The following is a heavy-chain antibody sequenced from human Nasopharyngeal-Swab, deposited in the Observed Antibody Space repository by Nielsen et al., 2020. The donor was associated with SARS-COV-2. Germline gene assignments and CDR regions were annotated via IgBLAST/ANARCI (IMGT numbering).Heavy chain of an antibody. CDR1: GFIFSTSA. Sequence: GESLKISCAASGFIFSTSAIHWVRQASGKGLEWVGRIGDKDHNYATTYGASVQGRFTISRDDSKNTAFLQMDSLKTEDTALYYCTTDFYFDYWGQGTLVTVSS. CDR3: TTDFYFDY. J-gene: IGHJ4*02. CDR2: IGDKDHNYAT. V-gene: IGHV3-73*01.